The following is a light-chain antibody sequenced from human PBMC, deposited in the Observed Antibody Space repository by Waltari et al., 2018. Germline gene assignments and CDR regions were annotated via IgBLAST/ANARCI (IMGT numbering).Light chain of an antibody. J-gene: IGKJ1*01. Sequence: EIVLSQSPGTLSVSPGGRATLSCRASQRVSSSYVAWYQQKPAQAPRLLIYGASSRATGIPDRFSGSGSGTDFTLTISRLEPDDFAVYYCQHYGSSLWTFGQGTKVDIK. CDR3: QHYGSSLWT. CDR1: QRVSSSY. CDR2: GAS. V-gene: IGKV3-20*01.